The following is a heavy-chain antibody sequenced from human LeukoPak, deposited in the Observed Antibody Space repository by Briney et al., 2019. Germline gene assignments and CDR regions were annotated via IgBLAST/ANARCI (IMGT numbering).Heavy chain of an antibody. J-gene: IGHJ4*02. D-gene: IGHD3-10*01. V-gene: IGHV4-34*01. CDR2: INHSGST. CDR1: GGSFSGYY. Sequence: SETLSLTCAVYGGSFSGYYWSWIRQPPGKGLEWIGEINHSGSTNYNPSLKSRVTISVDTSKNQFSLKLSSVTAADTAVYYCARHLWFGEARVGYYFDYWGQGTLVTVSS. CDR3: ARHLWFGEARVGYYFDY.